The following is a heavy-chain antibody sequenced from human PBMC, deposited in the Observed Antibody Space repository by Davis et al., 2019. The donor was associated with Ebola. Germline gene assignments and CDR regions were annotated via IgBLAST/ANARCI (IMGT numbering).Heavy chain of an antibody. CDR3: ARESPLYGSGSPFDY. V-gene: IGHV1-69*13. J-gene: IGHJ4*02. CDR2: IIPIFGTA. Sequence: AASVKVSCKASGGTFSSYAISWVQQAPGQGLEWMGGIIPIFGTANYAQKFQGRVTITADESTSTAYMELSSLRSEDTAVYYCARESPLYGSGSPFDYWGQGTLVTVSS. D-gene: IGHD3-10*01. CDR1: GGTFSSYA.